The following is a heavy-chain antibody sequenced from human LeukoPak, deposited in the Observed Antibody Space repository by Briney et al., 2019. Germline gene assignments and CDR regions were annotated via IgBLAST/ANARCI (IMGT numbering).Heavy chain of an antibody. CDR3: ARDGLYYT. CDR1: GFTFSSYA. Sequence: GSLRLSCAASGFTFSSYALQWVRPAPGKGLEWGAVILYDGSNKYYADSVKGRFTISRDNSKNTLYLQMNSLRAEDTAVYYCARDGLYYTWGQGTTVTVSS. J-gene: IGHJ3*02. V-gene: IGHV3-30*01. D-gene: IGHD3/OR15-3a*01. CDR2: ILYDGSNK.